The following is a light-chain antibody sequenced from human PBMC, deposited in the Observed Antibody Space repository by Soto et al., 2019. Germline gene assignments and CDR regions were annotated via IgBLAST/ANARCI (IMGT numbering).Light chain of an antibody. CDR3: MKVLQTPLN. CDR2: LSS. V-gene: IGKV2-28*01. Sequence: DIVITTYAFSLPVTPGDPASLSCRCSRSLLHSNGYNYLDWYLQRPGRSPQLLIYLSSNRSSGVPDRFSGSGSGTDFTLKISRVEAEDVGVYYCMKVLQTPLNCGGGNTGDIK. CDR1: RSLLHSNGYNY. J-gene: IGKJ4*01.